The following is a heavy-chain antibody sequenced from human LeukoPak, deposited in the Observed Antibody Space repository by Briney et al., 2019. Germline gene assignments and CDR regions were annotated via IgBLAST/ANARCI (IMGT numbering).Heavy chain of an antibody. D-gene: IGHD6-6*01. J-gene: IGHJ6*03. CDR1: GFTFSSYW. CDR2: IKQDGSEK. Sequence: PGESLRLSCAASGFTFSSYWMSWVRQAPGKGLEWVANIKQDGSEKYYVDSVKGRFTISRDNAKNSLYLQMNSLRAEDTAVYYCARSVYSSSFYYYYMDVWGKGTTVTVSS. CDR3: ARSVYSSSFYYYYMDV. V-gene: IGHV3-7*01.